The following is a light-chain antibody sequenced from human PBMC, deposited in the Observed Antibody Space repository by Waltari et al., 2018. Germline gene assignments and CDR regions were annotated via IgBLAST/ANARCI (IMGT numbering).Light chain of an antibody. Sequence: QSVLPQPPSVSGAPAQRVTIACTGHGSNTGAGYHTPWYHPLPGKAPRLLIYGVNTRPLGVPDRFFGSQSGTSASLAITGLQPEDEGDYYCQSFDTSLSVVFGGGTKLTVL. CDR2: GVN. V-gene: IGLV1-40*01. J-gene: IGLJ2*01. CDR1: GSNTGAGYH. CDR3: QSFDTSLSVV.